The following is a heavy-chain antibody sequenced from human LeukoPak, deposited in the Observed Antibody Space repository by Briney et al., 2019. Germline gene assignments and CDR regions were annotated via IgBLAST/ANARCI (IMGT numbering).Heavy chain of an antibody. CDR3: ARQQWYDGSGSWNAFDI. Sequence: GESLKISCKGSAYNFTSYWIGWVRQMPGIGLEWIGIIHPGDSDTRYSPSFQGQVTISVDKSIATAYLQWSSLQASDTAMYYCARQQWYDGSGSWNAFDIWGQGTMVTVSS. D-gene: IGHD3-10*01. V-gene: IGHV5-51*01. CDR2: IHPGDSDT. CDR1: AYNFTSYW. J-gene: IGHJ3*02.